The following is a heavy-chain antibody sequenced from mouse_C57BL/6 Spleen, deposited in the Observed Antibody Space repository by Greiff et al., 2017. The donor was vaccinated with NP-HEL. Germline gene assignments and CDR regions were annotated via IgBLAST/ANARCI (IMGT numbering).Heavy chain of an antibody. CDR2: IDPENGDT. J-gene: IGHJ4*01. CDR3: TTLDSSGYRYYAMDY. Sequence: EVKLQQSGAELVRPGASVKLSCTASGFNIKDDYMHWVKQRPEQGLEWIGWIDPENGDTEYASKFQGKATITADTSSNTAYLQLSSLTSEDTAVYYCTTLDSSGYRYYAMDYWGQGTSVTVSS. D-gene: IGHD3-2*02. CDR1: GFNIKDDY. V-gene: IGHV14-4*01.